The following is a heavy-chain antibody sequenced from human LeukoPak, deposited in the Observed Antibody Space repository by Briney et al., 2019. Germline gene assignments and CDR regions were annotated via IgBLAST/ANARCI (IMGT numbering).Heavy chain of an antibody. CDR2: ISYDGSNK. V-gene: IGHV3-30*04. D-gene: IGHD1-14*01. CDR3: ARSNLGQLDY. CDR1: GFTFSSYA. Sequence: GSLRLSCAASGFTFSSYAMHWVRQAPGKGLEWVAVISYDGSNKYYADSVKGRFTISRDNSKNTLYLQMNSLRAEDTAVYYCARSNLGQLDYWGQGTLVTVSS. J-gene: IGHJ4*02.